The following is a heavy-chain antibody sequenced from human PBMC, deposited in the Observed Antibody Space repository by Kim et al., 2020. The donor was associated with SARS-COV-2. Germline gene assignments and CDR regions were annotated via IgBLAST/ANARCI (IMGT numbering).Heavy chain of an antibody. CDR1: GFTFSSYG. D-gene: IGHD3-22*01. J-gene: IGHJ4*02. CDR2: IWYDGSNK. CDR3: ARDFGWDKTAYYYDSSGRPLDY. V-gene: IGHV3-33*01. Sequence: GGSLRLSCAASGFTFSSYGMHWVRQAPGKGLEWVAVIWYDGSNKYYADSVKGRFTISRDNSKNTLYLQMNSLRAEDTAVYYCARDFGWDKTAYYYDSSGRPLDYWGQGTLVTVSS.